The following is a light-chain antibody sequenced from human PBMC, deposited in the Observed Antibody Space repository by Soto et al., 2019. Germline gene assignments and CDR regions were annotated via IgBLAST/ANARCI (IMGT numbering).Light chain of an antibody. J-gene: IGLJ3*02. Sequence: QSVLTQSPSASASLGASVKLTCTLSSGHSSYAIAWHQQQPEKGPRFLMKIDDDGRPLKGDGIPDRFSGSSSGAERSLTISSLQSEDEADYYCQTWGPGLSWVFGGGTKVTVL. CDR1: SGHSSYA. V-gene: IGLV4-69*01. CDR3: QTWGPGLSWV. CDR2: IDDDGRP.